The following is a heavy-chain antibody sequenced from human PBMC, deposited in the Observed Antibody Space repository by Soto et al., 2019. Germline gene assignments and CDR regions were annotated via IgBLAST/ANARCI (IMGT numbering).Heavy chain of an antibody. CDR3: ARGVRTTVTIRARKTKYYFDY. V-gene: IGHV4-34*01. D-gene: IGHD4-17*01. J-gene: IGHJ4*02. CDR1: GGSFSGYY. CDR2: INHSGST. Sequence: QVQLQQWGAGLLKPSETLSLTCAVYGGSFSGYYWSWIRQPPGKGLEWIGEINHSGSTNYNPSLKSRVTISVDTSKNQFSLKLSSVTAADTAVYYCARGVRTTVTIRARKTKYYFDYWGQGTLVTVSS.